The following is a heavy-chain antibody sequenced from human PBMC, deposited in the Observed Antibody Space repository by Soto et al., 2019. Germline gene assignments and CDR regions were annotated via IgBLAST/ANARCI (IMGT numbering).Heavy chain of an antibody. CDR3: ARSYFDSSAYYYFAY. Sequence: ASVKVSCKASGYTITDYFIHRVRQAPGQGLEWIGWINPYSGGADLSQKFQGRVTMTRDTSTSTVYMELSSLRSEDTAVYYCARSYFDSSAYYYFAYWGQGTLVTVSS. CDR1: GYTITDYF. V-gene: IGHV1-2*02. D-gene: IGHD3-22*01. J-gene: IGHJ4*02. CDR2: INPYSGGA.